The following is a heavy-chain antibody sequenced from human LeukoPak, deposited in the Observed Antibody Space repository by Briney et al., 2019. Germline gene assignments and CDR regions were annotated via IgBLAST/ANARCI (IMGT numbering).Heavy chain of an antibody. CDR2: IYYSGST. V-gene: IGHV4-61*01. J-gene: IGHJ4*02. Sequence: SETLSLTCTVSGGSVSSGSYYWIWIRQPPGKGLECSVYIYYSGSTNYNPSLKSRVTISVDTSKNPFSQKLSSETAADTAVYYCARDYAYCGGDCYFYFDYWGPGTLVTVSS. CDR3: ARDYAYCGGDCYFYFDY. CDR1: GGSVSSGSYY. D-gene: IGHD2-21*02.